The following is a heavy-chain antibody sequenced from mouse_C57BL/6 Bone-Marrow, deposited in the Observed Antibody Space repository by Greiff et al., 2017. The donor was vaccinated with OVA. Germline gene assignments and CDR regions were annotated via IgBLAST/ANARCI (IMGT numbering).Heavy chain of an antibody. J-gene: IGHJ2*01. Sequence: QVQLQQPGAELVRPGSSVKLSCKASGYTFTSYWLHWVKQRPIQGLEWIGNIDPSDSETHYNQKFKDKATLTVDKSSSTAYMQLSSLTSEDSAVYYCARWGYSYYGSSYDYWGQGTTLTVSS. D-gene: IGHD1-1*01. V-gene: IGHV1-52*01. CDR2: IDPSDSET. CDR3: ARWGYSYYGSSYDY. CDR1: GYTFTSYW.